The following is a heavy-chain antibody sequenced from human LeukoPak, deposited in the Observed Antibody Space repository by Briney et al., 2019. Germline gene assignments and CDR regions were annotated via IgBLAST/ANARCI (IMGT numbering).Heavy chain of an antibody. V-gene: IGHV4-4*07. CDR2: IYISGST. Sequence: PSETLSLTCSVSGGPISSYYWSWLRQPAGKGLKWIGRIYISGSTNYNPSLKSRVTISVDKSKNQFSLKLSSVTAADTAVYYCARDADGDISPNWFDPWGQGTLVTVSS. CDR3: ARDADGDISPNWFDP. D-gene: IGHD4-17*01. CDR1: GGPISSYY. J-gene: IGHJ5*02.